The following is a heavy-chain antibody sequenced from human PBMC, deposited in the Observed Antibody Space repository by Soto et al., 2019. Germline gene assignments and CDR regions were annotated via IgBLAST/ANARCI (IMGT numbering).Heavy chain of an antibody. CDR3: ARDLKRYYYGMDV. V-gene: IGHV3-30-3*01. J-gene: IGHJ6*02. CDR1: GFTFSSYA. Sequence: ESGGGVVQPGRSLRLSCAASGFTFSSYAMHWVRQAPGKGLEWVAVISYDGSNKYYADSVKGRFTISRDNSKNTLYLQMNSLRAVDTAVYYCARDLKRYYYGMDVWGQGTTVTVSS. CDR2: ISYDGSNK.